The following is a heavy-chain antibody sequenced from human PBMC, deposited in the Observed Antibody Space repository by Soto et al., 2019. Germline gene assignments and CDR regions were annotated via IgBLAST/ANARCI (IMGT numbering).Heavy chain of an antibody. CDR3: AKDGSGSNDS. CDR1: GFTFSSYG. CDR2: ISYDGSNK. J-gene: IGHJ4*02. V-gene: IGHV3-30*18. D-gene: IGHD2-15*01. Sequence: QVQLVESGGGVVQPGRSLRLSCAASGFTFSSYGMHWVRQAPGKGLEWVAVISYDGSNKYYADSVKGRFTISRDNSKNTLYLQMNSLRAEDTAVYYCAKDGSGSNDSWGQGTLVTVSS.